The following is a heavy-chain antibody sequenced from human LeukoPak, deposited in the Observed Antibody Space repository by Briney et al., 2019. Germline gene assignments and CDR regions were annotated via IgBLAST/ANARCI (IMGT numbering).Heavy chain of an antibody. CDR2: ISGYNGLT. J-gene: IGHJ4*02. D-gene: IGHD3-22*01. V-gene: IGHV1-18*01. Sequence: GASVKVSCKASGYNFNSYGISWLRQVPGQGLEWMGWISGYNGLTRYGKNVQGRVTLTTDTSTRTAYMELRSLRSDDTAVYYCARDYFPYYYDSSGYFDYWGQGTLVTVSS. CDR1: GYNFNSYG. CDR3: ARDYFPYYYDSSGYFDY.